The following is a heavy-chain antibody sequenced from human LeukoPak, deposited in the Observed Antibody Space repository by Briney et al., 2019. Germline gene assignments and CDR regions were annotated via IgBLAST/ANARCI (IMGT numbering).Heavy chain of an antibody. J-gene: IGHJ5*02. Sequence: KPSETLSLTCTVSSGSISCYYWSWLPQPPGKGLEWIGYTYYSGSTNYHPFLKSRVAMSGDTSKNQFSLKLSSVTAADTAVYYCARPPFLSGSYLGVLSLFDPLGEGALVTDSS. D-gene: IGHD3-10*01. V-gene: IGHV4-59*01. CDR3: ARPPFLSGSYLGVLSLFDP. CDR1: SGSISCYY. CDR2: TYYSGST.